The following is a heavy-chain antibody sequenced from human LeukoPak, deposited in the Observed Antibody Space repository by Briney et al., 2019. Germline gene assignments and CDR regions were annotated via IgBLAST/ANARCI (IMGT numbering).Heavy chain of an antibody. V-gene: IGHV4-61*01. J-gene: IGHJ6*04. Sequence: SETLSLTCTVSGGSVSSGSYYWSWIRQPPGKGLEWIGYMYYSGSTNYTPSLKSRVTISVAASKNQFSLKLRSVTAADTAVYYCARDQTSPRITMVRGVNYYGMDVWGKGTTVTVSS. CDR2: MYYSGST. D-gene: IGHD3-10*01. CDR1: GGSVSSGSYY. CDR3: ARDQTSPRITMVRGVNYYGMDV.